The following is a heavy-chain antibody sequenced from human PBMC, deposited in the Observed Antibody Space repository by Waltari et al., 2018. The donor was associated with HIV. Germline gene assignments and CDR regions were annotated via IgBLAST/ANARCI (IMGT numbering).Heavy chain of an antibody. CDR1: GFHSRHAN. V-gene: IGHV3-48*01. CDR3: ARDYSGTYADFDY. D-gene: IGHD1-26*01. CDR2: ISSSGSTI. J-gene: IGHJ4*02. Sequence: EVQLVEARGGLVQPGGSLMSTRAASGFHSRHANMNWVRQAPGKVLEGVSYISSSGSTIYYADSVRGRFTISRDNAKNSLYLQLNSLRAEDTAVYYCARDYSGTYADFDYWGQGTLVTVSS.